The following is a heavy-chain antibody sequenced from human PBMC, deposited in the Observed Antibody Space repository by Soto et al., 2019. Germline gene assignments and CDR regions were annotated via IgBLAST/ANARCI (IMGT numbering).Heavy chain of an antibody. CDR2: ISYDGSNK. Sequence: GGSLRLSCAASGFTFSSYGIHWVRQAPGKGLEWVAVISYDGSNKYYADSVKGRFTISRDNSKNTLYLQMNSLRAEDTAVYYCAKDFDYYDSSGTDYWGQGTLVTVSS. CDR3: AKDFDYYDSSGTDY. D-gene: IGHD3-22*01. V-gene: IGHV3-30*18. CDR1: GFTFSSYG. J-gene: IGHJ4*02.